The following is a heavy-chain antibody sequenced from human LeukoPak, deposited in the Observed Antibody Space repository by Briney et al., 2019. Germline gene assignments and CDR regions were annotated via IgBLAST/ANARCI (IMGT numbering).Heavy chain of an antibody. CDR3: ARGRGDFWSGYDYYYMDV. CDR1: GGSFSGYY. CDR2: INRSGST. V-gene: IGHV4-34*01. J-gene: IGHJ6*03. D-gene: IGHD3-3*01. Sequence: SETLSLTCAVYGGSFSGYYWSWIRQPPGKGLEWIGEINRSGSTNYNPSLKSRVTISVDTSKNQFSLKLSSVTAADTAVYYCARGRGDFWSGYDYYYMDVWGKGTTVTVSS.